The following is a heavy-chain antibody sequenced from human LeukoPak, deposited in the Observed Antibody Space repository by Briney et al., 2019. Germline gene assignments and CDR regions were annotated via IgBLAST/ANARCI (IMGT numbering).Heavy chain of an antibody. Sequence: GASVKVSCKASGYTFTSYGISWVRQAPGQGLEWMGWISAYNGNTNYAQKLQGRVTMTRDLSTNTVYMELSSLTSEDTALYYCARITMLRGVTNDYWGQGTLVIVSS. CDR3: ARITMLRGVTNDY. V-gene: IGHV1-18*01. CDR2: ISAYNGNT. CDR1: GYTFTSYG. J-gene: IGHJ4*02. D-gene: IGHD3-10*01.